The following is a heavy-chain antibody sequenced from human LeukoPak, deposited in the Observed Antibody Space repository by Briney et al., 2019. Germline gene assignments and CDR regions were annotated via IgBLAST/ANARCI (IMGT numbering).Heavy chain of an antibody. Sequence: SVKVSCKASGGTFSSYAISWVRQAPGQGLEWMGRIIPILGIANYAQKFQGRVTITADKSTSTAYMELSSLRSEDTAVYYCAVDTYYYDSSGYYQYYYYYYGMDVWGQGTTVTVSS. CDR3: AVDTYYYDSSGYYQYYYYYYGMDV. CDR1: GGTFSSYA. V-gene: IGHV1-69*04. J-gene: IGHJ6*02. D-gene: IGHD3-22*01. CDR2: IIPILGIA.